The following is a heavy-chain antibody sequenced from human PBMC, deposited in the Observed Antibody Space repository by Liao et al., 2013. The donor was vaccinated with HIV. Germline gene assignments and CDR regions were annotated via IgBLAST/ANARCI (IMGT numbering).Heavy chain of an antibody. D-gene: IGHD3-3*01. V-gene: IGHV4-4*07. CDR3: AARITISGVAIPHALDI. J-gene: IGHJ3*02. CDR1: GGSISSHY. CDR2: IYTSGNT. Sequence: QVQLQESGPGLVKPSETLSLTCTVSGGSISSHYCSWIRQPAGRGLEWIGRIYTSGNTNYNPSLKSRVTMSVDTSKNQFSLKLSSVTAADTAVYYCAARITISGVAIPHALDIWGQGTMVTVSS.